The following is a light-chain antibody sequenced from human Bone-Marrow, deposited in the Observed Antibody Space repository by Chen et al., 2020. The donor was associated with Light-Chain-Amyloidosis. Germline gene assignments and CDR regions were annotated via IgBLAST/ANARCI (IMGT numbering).Light chain of an antibody. V-gene: IGLV2-14*01. Sequence: QSALTQPASVSGSPGQSITISRTVTSSDVGGDTHVSWYQQHPDKAPKLMIYAVTNRPSWVPDRFSGSKSDNTASLTISGLQTEDEADYFCSSYTITNTLVFGSGTRVTVL. J-gene: IGLJ1*01. CDR3: SSYTITNTLV. CDR1: SSDVGGDTH. CDR2: AVT.